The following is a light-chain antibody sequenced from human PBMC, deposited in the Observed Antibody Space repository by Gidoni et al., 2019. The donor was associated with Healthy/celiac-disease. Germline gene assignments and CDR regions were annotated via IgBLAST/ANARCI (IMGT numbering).Light chain of an antibody. V-gene: IGKV1-33*01. CDR2: DAS. CDR3: QQYDNLPLT. CDR1: QDISNY. Sequence: QMTQSPSSLSASVGDRVTITCQASQDISNYLNWYQQKPGKAPKLLIYDASNLETGVPSRFSGSGSGTDFTFTISSLQPEDIATYYCQQYDNLPLTFXGXTKVEIK. J-gene: IGKJ4*01.